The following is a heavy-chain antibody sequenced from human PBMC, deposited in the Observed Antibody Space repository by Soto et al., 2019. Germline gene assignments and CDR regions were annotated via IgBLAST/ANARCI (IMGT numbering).Heavy chain of an antibody. CDR3: TKKVPAALRLYCFVVLGV. V-gene: IGHV4-4*02. Sequence: QVQLQESGPGLVKPSGTLSLTCAVSGASISSDNRWTWVRQPPGGGLAWIGEISQSGTTKYNPSLSSRVTISVDKAKNSGSLRLTPMTAADTAVYYCTKKVPAALRLYCFVVLGVWGQGTTVTVSS. J-gene: IGHJ6*02. CDR2: ISQSGTT. CDR1: GASISSDNR. D-gene: IGHD2-15*01.